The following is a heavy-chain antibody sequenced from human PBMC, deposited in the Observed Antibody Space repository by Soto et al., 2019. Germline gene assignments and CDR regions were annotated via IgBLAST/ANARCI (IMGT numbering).Heavy chain of an antibody. Sequence: SGPTLVNPTQNLTLTCTFSGFSLSTSGVGVGWIRQPPGKALEWLALIYWDDDKRYSPSLKSRLTITKDTSKNQVVLTMTNMDPVDTATYYFAHAPSGYDGFYFDYWGQGTLVTASS. J-gene: IGHJ4*02. CDR1: GFSLSTSGVG. CDR3: AHAPSGYDGFYFDY. D-gene: IGHD5-12*01. V-gene: IGHV2-5*02. CDR2: IYWDDDK.